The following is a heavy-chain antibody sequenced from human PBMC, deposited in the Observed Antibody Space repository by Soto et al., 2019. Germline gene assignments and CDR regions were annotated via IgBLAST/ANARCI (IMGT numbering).Heavy chain of an antibody. Sequence: EVQQVESGGGLVQPGGSLRLSCVASGFAFTSYRMHWVRQAPGKGLVWVSRIKTDGSRTTYADSVKGRFTISRDNAKNTLYLQMNSLRAEDTAVYYCAREPRASNGDYINSYYYYMDVWGTGTTVTVSS. CDR3: AREPRASNGDYINSYYYYMDV. D-gene: IGHD4-17*01. CDR1: GFAFTSYR. V-gene: IGHV3-74*03. CDR2: IKTDGSRT. J-gene: IGHJ6*03.